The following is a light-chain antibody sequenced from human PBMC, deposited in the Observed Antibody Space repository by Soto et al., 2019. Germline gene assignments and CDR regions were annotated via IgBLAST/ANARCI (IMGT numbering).Light chain of an antibody. CDR2: DAS. CDR3: QQRSNWPPT. V-gene: IGKV3-11*01. J-gene: IGKJ5*01. Sequence: EIVLTQSPATLSLSPGERATLSCRASQSVSSYLAWYQQKPGQAPRLLIYDASNRATGIPARFSGSESGTDFTLTISSLEPEDFAVYYCQQRSNWPPTFGQETRLAIK. CDR1: QSVSSY.